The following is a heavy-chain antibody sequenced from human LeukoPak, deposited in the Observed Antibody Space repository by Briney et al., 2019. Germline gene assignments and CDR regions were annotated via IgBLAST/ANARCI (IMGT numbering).Heavy chain of an antibody. V-gene: IGHV3-23*01. CDR2: ISGSGGST. D-gene: IGHD2-21*02. Sequence: GGSLRLSCAASGFTFSSYAMSWVRQAPGKGLEWVSAISGSGGSTYYADSVKGRFTISRDNPKNTLYLQMNSLRAEDTAVYYCAKDAAYCGGDCYSGDFDYWGQGTLVTVSS. CDR1: GFTFSSYA. CDR3: AKDAAYCGGDCYSGDFDY. J-gene: IGHJ4*02.